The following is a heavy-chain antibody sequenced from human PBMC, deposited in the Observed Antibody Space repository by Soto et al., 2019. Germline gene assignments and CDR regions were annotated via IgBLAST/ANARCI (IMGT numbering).Heavy chain of an antibody. J-gene: IGHJ4*02. CDR2: IYWDDSK. Sequence: QISWKGSGPTLVKPTQTLTLTCTFSGFSLTTDRGGVGWIRQPPGEALEWLAVIYWDDSKTYRPSLESRLTITKDTSKNQVALTMTNMDSLDTATYYCAHAYGGRSLYWGQGTLVTVSS. CDR1: GFSLTTDRGG. CDR3: AHAYGGRSLY. V-gene: IGHV2-5*02. D-gene: IGHD1-26*01.